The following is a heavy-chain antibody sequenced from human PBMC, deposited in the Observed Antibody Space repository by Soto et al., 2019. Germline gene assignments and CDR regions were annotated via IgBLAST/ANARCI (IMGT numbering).Heavy chain of an antibody. CDR3: ASKFGELLADAFDI. CDR1: GDSISSRNW. V-gene: IGHV4-4*02. D-gene: IGHD3-10*01. J-gene: IGHJ3*02. CDR2: IYHSGST. Sequence: QVQLQESGPGLVKPSGTLSLTCAVSGDSISSRNWWSWVRQPPGKGLEGIGEIYHSGSTNYNPSLKSRVTISVDKSKNQFSLRLTSVTDADTAVYYCASKFGELLADAFDIWGQGTMVTVSS.